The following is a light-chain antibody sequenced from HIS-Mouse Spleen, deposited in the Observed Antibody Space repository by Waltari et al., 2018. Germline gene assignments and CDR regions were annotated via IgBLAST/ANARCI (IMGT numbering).Light chain of an antibody. V-gene: IGLV2-23*01. CDR2: EGS. Sequence: QSALTQPASVSGSPVQSITISCTGTSSDVGSYNLVSCYQQHPGKAPKLMIYEGSKRPSGVSNRFSGSKSGNTASLTISGLQAEDEADYYCCSYAGSSTYVFGTGTKVTVL. CDR1: SSDVGSYNL. CDR3: CSYAGSSTYV. J-gene: IGLJ1*01.